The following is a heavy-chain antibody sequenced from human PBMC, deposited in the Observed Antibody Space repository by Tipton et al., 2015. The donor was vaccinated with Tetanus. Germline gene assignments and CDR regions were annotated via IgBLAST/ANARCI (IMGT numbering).Heavy chain of an antibody. CDR1: GGSISSGGYY. V-gene: IGHV4-31*03. CDR3: ASDAAVLRFWGWFPDWYFAL. CDR2: IYHRGST. Sequence: TLSLTCTVSGGSISSGGYYWTWIRQHPGKGLEWIGNIYHRGSTYYNPSLKSRVTISVDTSKNQFSLKLNSVTAADTAVYYCASDAAVLRFWGWFPDWYFALWGRGALVT. J-gene: IGHJ2*01. D-gene: IGHD3-3*01.